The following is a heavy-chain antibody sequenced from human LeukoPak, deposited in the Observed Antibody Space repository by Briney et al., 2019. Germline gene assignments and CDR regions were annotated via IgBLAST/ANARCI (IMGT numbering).Heavy chain of an antibody. D-gene: IGHD4-17*01. Sequence: GGSLRLSCGASGFTFSTSWMIWVRQAPGKGLEWVANLNQDGSEKYYVDSVKGRFTISRDNGRNSLYLQMDSLRVEDTAVYYCVRGLYGYWGQGTLVAVSS. CDR3: VRGLYGY. CDR2: LNQDGSEK. CDR1: GFTFSTSW. V-gene: IGHV3-7*03. J-gene: IGHJ4*02.